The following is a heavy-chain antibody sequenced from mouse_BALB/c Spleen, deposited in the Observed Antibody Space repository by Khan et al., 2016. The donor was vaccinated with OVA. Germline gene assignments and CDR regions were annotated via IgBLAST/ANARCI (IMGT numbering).Heavy chain of an antibody. CDR2: ISYSGST. V-gene: IGHV3-2*02. J-gene: IGHJ2*01. D-gene: IGHD1-2*01. Sequence: EVELVESGPGLVKPSQSLSLTCTVTGYPITSGYGWNWIRQFPGNKLEWMGYISYSGSTNYNPSLKSRISITRDTSKNQFFLRLNSVTTEDTATYYCARTARIKYWGQGTTLTVSS. CDR3: ARTARIKY. CDR1: GYPITSGYG.